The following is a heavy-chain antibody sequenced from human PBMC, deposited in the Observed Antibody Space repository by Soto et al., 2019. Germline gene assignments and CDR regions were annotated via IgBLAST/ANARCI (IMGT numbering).Heavy chain of an antibody. CDR1: GFTFSSYA. D-gene: IGHD2-2*01. Sequence: GGSLRLSCAASGFTFSSYAMSCVRQAPGKGMEWVSAIXGSXXSXXXXXSXXGRFTISRDNSKNTLYLQMNSLRAEDTAVYYCAKDYARIVVVPAASYWGQGPLVTVSS. CDR3: AKDYARIVVVPAASY. V-gene: IGHV3-23*01. J-gene: IGHJ4*02. CDR2: IXGSXXSX.